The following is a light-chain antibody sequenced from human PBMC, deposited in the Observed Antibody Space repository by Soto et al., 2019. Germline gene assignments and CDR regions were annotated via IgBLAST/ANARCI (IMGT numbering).Light chain of an antibody. J-gene: IGLJ2*01. Sequence: QSALTQPASVSGSPGQSITISCTGSSSDVGGYNYVSWYQQHPGKPPKLMIYEVSNRPSGISNRFSGSKSGNTASLTLSGRQAEDEADYYCSSYTSSSTLVFGGGTKLTVL. CDR2: EVS. CDR3: SSYTSSSTLV. V-gene: IGLV2-14*01. CDR1: SSDVGGYNY.